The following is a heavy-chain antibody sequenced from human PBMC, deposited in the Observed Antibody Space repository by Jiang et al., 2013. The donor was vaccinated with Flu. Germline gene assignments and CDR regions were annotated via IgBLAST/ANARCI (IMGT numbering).Heavy chain of an antibody. Sequence: GSGLVKPSETLSLICTVSGDSISRSSYYWGWIRQPPGKGLEWIGSIYYSGSTYYNPSLKSRVTISRDTSKNQFSLKLSSVTAADTSVYYCARHALVWFGDRGAFDIWGQGTIVTVSS. V-gene: IGHV4-39*01. CDR2: IYYSGST. D-gene: IGHD3-10*01. J-gene: IGHJ3*02. CDR1: GDSISRSSYY. CDR3: ARHALVWFGDRGAFDI.